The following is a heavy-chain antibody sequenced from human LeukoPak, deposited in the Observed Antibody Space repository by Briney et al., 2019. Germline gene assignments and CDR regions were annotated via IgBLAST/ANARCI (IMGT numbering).Heavy chain of an antibody. CDR3: ARRCIAAAGYDY. D-gene: IGHD6-13*01. J-gene: IGHJ4*02. V-gene: IGHV4-59*08. CDR2: IYYSGTT. Sequence: TSSETLSLTCTVSGGSISSYYWSWIRQLPGKGLEWIGYIYYSGTTNYNPSLKSRVTILVDTSKNQFSLNLSSVTAADTAVYYCARRCIAAAGYDYWGQGTLVTVSS. CDR1: GGSISSYY.